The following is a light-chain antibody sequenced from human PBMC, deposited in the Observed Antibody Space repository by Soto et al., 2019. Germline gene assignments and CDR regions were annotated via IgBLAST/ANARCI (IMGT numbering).Light chain of an antibody. CDR1: QSISTY. J-gene: IGKJ2*01. Sequence: DIPMTQSPSSLSASVGDRVTITCRASQSISTYLNWYQQKPGKAPELLIYAASRLQSGVPSRFSGSGSGTDFTLTISNLQSEDSATYYCQQSYSTPYTFGQGTKLEIK. V-gene: IGKV1-39*01. CDR3: QQSYSTPYT. CDR2: AAS.